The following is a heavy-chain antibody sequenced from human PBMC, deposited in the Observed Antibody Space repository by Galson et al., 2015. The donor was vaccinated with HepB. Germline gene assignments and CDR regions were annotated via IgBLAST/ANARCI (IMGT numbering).Heavy chain of an antibody. D-gene: IGHD7-27*01. Sequence: SVKVSCKASGYTFTGYYMHWVRQAPGQGLEWMGWINPNSGGTNYAQKFQGWVTMTRDTSISTAYMELSRLRSDDTAVYYCARDGDLGSYAFDIWGQGTMVTVSS. CDR2: INPNSGGT. J-gene: IGHJ3*02. CDR1: GYTFTGYY. V-gene: IGHV1-2*04. CDR3: ARDGDLGSYAFDI.